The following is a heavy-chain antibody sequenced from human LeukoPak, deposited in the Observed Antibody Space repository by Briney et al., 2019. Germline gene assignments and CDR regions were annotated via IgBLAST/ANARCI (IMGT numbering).Heavy chain of an antibody. CDR1: GGSFSGYY. V-gene: IGHV4-34*01. J-gene: IGHJ5*02. D-gene: IGHD2-2*01. CDR3: ARAAGPTKRPIVVVPAARKNRENPGVFDP. CDR2: INHSGST. Sequence: SETLSLTCAVYGGSFSGYYWSWIRQPPGKGLEWIGEINHSGSTNYNPSLKSRVTISVDTSKNQFSLKLSSVTAADTAVYYCARAAGPTKRPIVVVPAARKNRENPGVFDPWGQGPLVTVSS.